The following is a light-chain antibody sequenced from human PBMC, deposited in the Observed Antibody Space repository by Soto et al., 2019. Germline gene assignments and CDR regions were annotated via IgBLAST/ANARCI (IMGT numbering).Light chain of an antibody. CDR3: QQYNGWPRT. J-gene: IGKJ1*01. V-gene: IGKV3-15*01. CDR2: AAS. Sequence: EIVMTQSPATLSASLGERATLTCRASQSVSSNLAWYQQKPGQAPRLLIYAASTRATGIPSRFSGSRSGTEFTLTISSLQSEDVAFYYWQQYNGWPRTFGQGTKVEIK. CDR1: QSVSSN.